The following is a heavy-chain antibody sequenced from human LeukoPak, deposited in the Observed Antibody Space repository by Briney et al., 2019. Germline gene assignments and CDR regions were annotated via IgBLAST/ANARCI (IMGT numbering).Heavy chain of an antibody. V-gene: IGHV3-30-3*01. J-gene: IGHJ6*02. Sequence: GGSLRLSCAASGFTFSSYAMHWVRQAPGKGLDGVAVISYDGSNKYYADSVKGRFTISRDNSKNTLYLQMNSLRAEDTAVYYCARDGYCSSTSRYSYYYGMDVWGQGTTVTVSS. CDR2: ISYDGSNK. CDR3: ARDGYCSSTSRYSYYYGMDV. D-gene: IGHD2-2*03. CDR1: GFTFSSYA.